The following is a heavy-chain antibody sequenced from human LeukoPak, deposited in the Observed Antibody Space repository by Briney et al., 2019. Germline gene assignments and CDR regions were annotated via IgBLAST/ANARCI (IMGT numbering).Heavy chain of an antibody. CDR2: IKQDGSEK. CDR1: GFTFTSYW. D-gene: IGHD5-12*01. Sequence: GGSLRLSCAASGFTFTSYWMSWVRQAPGKGLEWLANIKQDGSEKYYVDSVKGRFTISRDSSKSTLYLQMDSLRAEDTAVYYCAKDRDSKNGYRGYDYDYWGQGTLVTVSS. CDR3: AKDRDSKNGYRGYDYDY. V-gene: IGHV3-7*05. J-gene: IGHJ4*02.